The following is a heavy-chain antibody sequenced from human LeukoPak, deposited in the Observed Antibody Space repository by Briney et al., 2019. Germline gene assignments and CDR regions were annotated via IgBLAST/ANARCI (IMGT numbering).Heavy chain of an antibody. CDR3: ARTLAPTYYYDSSGYYYVNY. V-gene: IGHV3-11*04. CDR1: GFTCSDYY. CDR2: IISSGSTI. J-gene: IGHJ4*02. D-gene: IGHD3-22*01. Sequence: PGGSLRLSCAASGFTCSDYYMSWIRHAPGKGLEWVSYIISSGSTIYYADSVKGRFTISRDNAKNSLYLQMNSLRDEETAVYYCARTLAPTYYYDSSGYYYVNYWRQGTLVTVSS.